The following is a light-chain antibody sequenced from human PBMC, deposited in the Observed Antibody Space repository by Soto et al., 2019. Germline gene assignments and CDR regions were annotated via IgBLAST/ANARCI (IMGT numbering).Light chain of an antibody. CDR1: QSISSY. V-gene: IGKV1-17*01. CDR2: AAS. Sequence: DIQMTQTPSSLSASVGDRFTITCRASQSISSYLNWYQQKPGKAPKLLIYAASSLQSGVPSRFSGSGSGTEFTLTISSLQPEDFGTYYCLQHNSYPITFGQGTLLEVK. CDR3: LQHNSYPIT. J-gene: IGKJ5*01.